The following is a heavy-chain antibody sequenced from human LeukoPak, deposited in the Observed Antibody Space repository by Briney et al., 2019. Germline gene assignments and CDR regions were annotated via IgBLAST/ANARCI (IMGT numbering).Heavy chain of an antibody. V-gene: IGHV1-69-2*01. CDR2: VDPEDGET. D-gene: IGHD3-16*01. Sequence: GASVKVSCKASGYTFTDYYMHWVQQAPGKGLEWMGRVDPEDGETIYAEKFHGRVTITADTSTDTAYMELSSLRSEDTAVYYCATDSVGGPFDYWGQGTLVTVSS. J-gene: IGHJ4*02. CDR1: GYTFTDYY. CDR3: ATDSVGGPFDY.